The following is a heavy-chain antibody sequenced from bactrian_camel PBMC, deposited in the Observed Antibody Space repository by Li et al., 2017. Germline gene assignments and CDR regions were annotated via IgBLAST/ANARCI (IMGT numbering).Heavy chain of an antibody. J-gene: IGHJ6*01. CDR1: GFTFSSYY. CDR2: IDSDRSNT. CDR3: AADQVPYFLARNSGRRLVETDFGY. Sequence: HVQLVESGGGLVQPGGSLRLSCAASGFTFSSYYMSWVRLAPGKGLEWVSSIDSDRSNTYYADFVKGRFTISKDNAKNTLYLQMNSLKPEDTAVYYCAADQVPYFLARNSGRRLVETDFGYWGQGTQVTVS. V-gene: IGHV3-2*01. D-gene: IGHD2*01.